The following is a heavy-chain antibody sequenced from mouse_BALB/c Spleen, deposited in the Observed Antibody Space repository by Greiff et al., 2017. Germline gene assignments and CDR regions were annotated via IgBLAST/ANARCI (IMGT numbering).Heavy chain of an antibody. D-gene: IGHD2-2*01. CDR2: ISSGSSTI. V-gene: IGHV5-17*02. CDR1: GFTFSSFG. CDR3: ARWLPYAMDY. Sequence: EVKLMESGGGLVQPGGSRKLSCAASGFTFSSFGMHWVRQAPEKGLVWVAYISSGSSTIYYADTVKGRFTISRDNPKNTLFLQMTSLRSEDTAMYYCARWLPYAMDYWGQGTSVTVSS. J-gene: IGHJ4*01.